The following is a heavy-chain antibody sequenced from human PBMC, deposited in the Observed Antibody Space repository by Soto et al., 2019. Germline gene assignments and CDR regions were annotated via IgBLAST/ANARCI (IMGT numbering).Heavy chain of an antibody. CDR3: AKAPVVVVAATRYFDY. V-gene: IGHV3-23*01. Sequence: GGSLRLSCAASGFTFSSYAMSWVRQAPGKGLEWVSAISGSGGSTYYADSVKGRFTISRDNSKNTLYLQMNSLRAEDTAVYYCAKAPVVVVAATRYFDYWGQGTLVTVSS. CDR1: GFTFSSYA. J-gene: IGHJ4*02. CDR2: ISGSGGST. D-gene: IGHD2-15*01.